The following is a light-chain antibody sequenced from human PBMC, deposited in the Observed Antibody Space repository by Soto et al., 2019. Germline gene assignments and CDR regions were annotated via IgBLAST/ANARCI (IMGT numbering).Light chain of an antibody. Sequence: DLQMTPSPSTLSASVGERVTINCRARQSVSRWLAWYQQKPGKAPKLLIYDASSLESGVPSRFSGSGSGTEFTLSISSLQPDDFATYYCQQYNSYGYTFGQGTKLEIK. CDR1: QSVSRW. V-gene: IGKV1-5*01. CDR3: QQYNSYGYT. J-gene: IGKJ2*01. CDR2: DAS.